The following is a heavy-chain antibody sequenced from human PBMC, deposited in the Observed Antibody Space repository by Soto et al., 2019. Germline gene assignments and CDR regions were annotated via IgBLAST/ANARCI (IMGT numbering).Heavy chain of an antibody. Sequence: EVQLVESGGGLVKPGGSLRLSCAASGFTFSPYTMNWVRQAPGKGLEWVSSITSRSDYIYYADSVRGRFTISRDNAKNSLYLQMNSLRADDTAVYYCARGRGQGSTWFDAFDVWGPGTMATVSS. CDR3: ARGRGQGSTWFDAFDV. CDR1: GFTFSPYT. CDR2: ITSRSDYI. D-gene: IGHD6-13*01. V-gene: IGHV3-21*02. J-gene: IGHJ3*01.